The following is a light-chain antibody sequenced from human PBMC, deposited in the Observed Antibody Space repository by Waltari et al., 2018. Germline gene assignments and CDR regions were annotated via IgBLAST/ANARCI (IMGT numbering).Light chain of an antibody. J-gene: IGLJ1*01. V-gene: IGLV2-8*01. CDR2: EVN. CDR3: ASYAGGDTPYV. Sequence: QSALSQPPSASGSPGQSVTISCTGSSSDVGAYDYVSWYQQRPGKAPKVLIYEVNKRPSGVPHRFSGSTSGATASLTVSWLQAEDEGDYYCASYAGGDTPYVFGTGTTVTV. CDR1: SSDVGAYDY.